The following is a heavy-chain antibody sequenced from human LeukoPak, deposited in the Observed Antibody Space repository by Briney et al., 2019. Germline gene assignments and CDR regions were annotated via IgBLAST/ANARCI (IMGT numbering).Heavy chain of an antibody. D-gene: IGHD6-13*01. CDR3: ARSIAAAGRHDY. CDR2: INPNSGGT. V-gene: IGHV1-2*02. CDR1: GYTFTGYY. Sequence: ASVKVSCKPSGYTFTGYYIHWVRQAPGQGLEWMGWINPNSGGTNYAQKFQGRVTMTRDTSISTAYMELSRLRSDDTAVYYCARSIAAAGRHDYWGQGTLVTVSS. J-gene: IGHJ4*02.